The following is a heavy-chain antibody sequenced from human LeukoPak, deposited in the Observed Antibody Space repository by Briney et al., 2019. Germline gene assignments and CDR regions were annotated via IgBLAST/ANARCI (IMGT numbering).Heavy chain of an antibody. CDR2: IYYRGST. D-gene: IGHD3-10*01. J-gene: IGHJ5*02. CDR3: ARDWNPMVRGVIITRGNWFDP. V-gene: IGHV4-59*12. Sequence: SETLSLTCTVSGGSISNYYWSWIRQPPGKELEWIGYIYYRGSTNYNPSLKSRVTISVDTSKNQFSLKLSSVTAADTAVYYCARDWNPMVRGVIITRGNWFDPWGQGTLVTVSS. CDR1: GGSISNYY.